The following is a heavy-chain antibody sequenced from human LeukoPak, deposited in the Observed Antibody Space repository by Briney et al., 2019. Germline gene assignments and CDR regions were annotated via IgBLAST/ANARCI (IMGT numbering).Heavy chain of an antibody. Sequence: PSQTLSLTCTVSGGSISSGGYYWSWIRQHPGKGLEWIGCIYYSGSTYYNPSLKSRVTISADTSKNQFSLNLRSVTAADTAVYYCARDVSLGYYDSSGHIPQIYFDYWGQGTLVTVSS. CDR2: IYYSGST. D-gene: IGHD3-22*01. CDR1: GGSISSGGYY. J-gene: IGHJ4*02. V-gene: IGHV4-31*03. CDR3: ARDVSLGYYDSSGHIPQIYFDY.